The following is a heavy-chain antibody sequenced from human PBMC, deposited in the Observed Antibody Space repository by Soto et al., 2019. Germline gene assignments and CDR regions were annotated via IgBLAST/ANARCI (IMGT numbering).Heavy chain of an antibody. Sequence: EVQLVQSEAEVKKPGESLKISCKAFRYSFTDYWIGWVRQMPGKGLEWMGFIYPGDSDTRYSPSFQGQVTISADKSISTAYLQWSSLKASDSAIYFCASHTNSWYYFDHWGQGTVVTVSS. CDR2: IYPGDSDT. CDR3: ASHTNSWYYFDH. CDR1: RYSFTDYW. V-gene: IGHV5-51*01. D-gene: IGHD6-13*01. J-gene: IGHJ4*02.